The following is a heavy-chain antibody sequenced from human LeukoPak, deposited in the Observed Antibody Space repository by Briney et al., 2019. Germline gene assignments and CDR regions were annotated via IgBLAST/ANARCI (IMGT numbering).Heavy chain of an antibody. D-gene: IGHD3-22*01. CDR3: AREYYYDSSGFISRGTENYDAFDI. CDR1: GGSISSYY. V-gene: IGHV4-59*12. Sequence: SSETLSLTCTVSGGSISSYYWSWIRQPPGKGLEWIGYIYYSGSTNYNPSLKSRVTISVDTSKNQFSLKLSSVTAADTAVYYCAREYYYDSSGFISRGTENYDAFDIWGQGTMVTVSS. CDR2: IYYSGST. J-gene: IGHJ3*02.